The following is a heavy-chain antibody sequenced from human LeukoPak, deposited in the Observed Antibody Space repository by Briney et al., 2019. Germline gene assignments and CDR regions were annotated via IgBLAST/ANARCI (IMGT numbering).Heavy chain of an antibody. CDR1: GGSISSSNW. J-gene: IGHJ5*02. Sequence: PSETLSLTCAVSGGSISSSNWWSWVRQPPGKGLEWIGEIYHSGSTNYNPSLKSRVTISVDKSKNQFSLKLSSVTAADTAVYYCARTTIFGVVPNWFDPWGQGTLVTVSS. CDR3: ARTTIFGVVPNWFDP. D-gene: IGHD3-3*01. CDR2: IYHSGST. V-gene: IGHV4-4*02.